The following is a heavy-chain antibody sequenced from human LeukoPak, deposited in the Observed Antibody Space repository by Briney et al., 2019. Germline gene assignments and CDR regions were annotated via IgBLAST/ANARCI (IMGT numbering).Heavy chain of an antibody. D-gene: IGHD3-3*01. J-gene: IGHJ6*03. CDR3: ARDSDNISFGFRSGYRGYYYYMDV. Sequence: GASVTVSCKASGYTFTSYGISWVRQAPGQGLEWMGWISAYYGKTNYAQKLQGSVTMTTDTSTSTADMELRSLRSDDTAVYCCARDSDNISFGFRSGYRGYYYYMDVWGKGTTVTVSS. CDR2: ISAYYGKT. CDR1: GYTFTSYG. V-gene: IGHV1-18*01.